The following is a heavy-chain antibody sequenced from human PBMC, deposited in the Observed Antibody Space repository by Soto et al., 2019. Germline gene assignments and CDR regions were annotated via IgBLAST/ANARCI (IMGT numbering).Heavy chain of an antibody. CDR1: GYTFTSYG. Sequence: ASVKVSCKASGYTFTSYGISWVRQAPGQGLEWMGWISAYNGNTNYAQKLQGRVTMTTDTSTSTAYMELRSLRSDDTAVYYCTRWQEVPGTVNYRGQAALVTVS. CDR3: TRWQEVPGTVNY. D-gene: IGHD6-19*01. V-gene: IGHV1-18*01. J-gene: IGHJ4*02. CDR2: ISAYNGNT.